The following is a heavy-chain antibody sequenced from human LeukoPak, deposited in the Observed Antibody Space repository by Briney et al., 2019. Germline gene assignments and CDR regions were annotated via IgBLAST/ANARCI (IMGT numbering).Heavy chain of an antibody. CDR1: GFTFSTYW. CDR3: ARGQNFDWLLSAWGYYGMDV. D-gene: IGHD3-9*01. Sequence: GGSLRVSCAASGFTFSTYWMSWVRQAPGKGLEWVANIKQDGSEKYYVDSVKGRFTISRDNAKNSLYLQMNSLRAEDTAVYYCARGQNFDWLLSAWGYYGMDVWGQGTTVTVSS. J-gene: IGHJ6*02. V-gene: IGHV3-7*01. CDR2: IKQDGSEK.